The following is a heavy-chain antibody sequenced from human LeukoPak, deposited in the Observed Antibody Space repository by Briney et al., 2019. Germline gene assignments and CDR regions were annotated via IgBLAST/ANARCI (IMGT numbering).Heavy chain of an antibody. CDR3: ASWDVYSGRDDAFDI. D-gene: IGHD1-26*01. CDR1: GYTFTSYD. Sequence: ASVKVSCKASGYTFTSYDINWVRQATGQGLEWMGWMNPNSGNTGYAQKFQGRVTITRNTSISTAYMELSSLRSEDTAVYYCASWDVYSGRDDAFDIWGQGTMVTVSS. CDR2: MNPNSGNT. J-gene: IGHJ3*02. V-gene: IGHV1-8*03.